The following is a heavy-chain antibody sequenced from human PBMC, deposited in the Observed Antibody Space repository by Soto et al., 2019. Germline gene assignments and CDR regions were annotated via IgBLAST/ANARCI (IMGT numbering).Heavy chain of an antibody. Sequence: SETLSLTCTVSGFSISSSTNYWGWIRQPPGQALEFIGQVYYTGSTYYNPSLKTRVTISVDTSKNQFSLRLSSVTAADTAVYYCARGSYYDSSLHNDALDVWGRGTMVTVSS. CDR2: VYYTGST. V-gene: IGHV4-61*05. J-gene: IGHJ3*01. CDR3: ARGSYYDSSLHNDALDV. D-gene: IGHD3-22*01. CDR1: GFSISSSTNY.